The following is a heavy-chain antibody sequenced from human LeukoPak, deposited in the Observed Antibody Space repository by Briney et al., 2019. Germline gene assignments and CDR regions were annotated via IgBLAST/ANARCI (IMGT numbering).Heavy chain of an antibody. J-gene: IGHJ5*02. CDR2: INPNSGGT. CDR1: GYTFTGYY. CDR3: ARDGDYYDFWSGYYSPNWFDP. Sequence: GASVKVSCKASGYTFTGYYMHWVRQAPGQGLERMGWINPNSGGTNYAQKFQGRVTMTRDTSISTAYMELSRLRSDDTAVYYCARDGDYYDFWSGYYSPNWFDPWGQGTLVTVSS. D-gene: IGHD3-3*01. V-gene: IGHV1-2*02.